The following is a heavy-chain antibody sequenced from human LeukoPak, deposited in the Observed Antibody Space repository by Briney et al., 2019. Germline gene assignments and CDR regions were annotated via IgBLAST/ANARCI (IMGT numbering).Heavy chain of an antibody. CDR2: ISGDGGST. D-gene: IGHD3-10*01. Sequence: GGSLRLSCAASGFTFDDYAMHWVRQALGKGLEWVSLISGDGGSTYYADSVKGRFTISRDNSKNSLYLQMNSLRTEDTALYYCAKDLLNYYGSGSYYRGAFDIWGQGTMVTVSS. J-gene: IGHJ3*02. CDR3: AKDLLNYYGSGSYYRGAFDI. CDR1: GFTFDDYA. V-gene: IGHV3-43*02.